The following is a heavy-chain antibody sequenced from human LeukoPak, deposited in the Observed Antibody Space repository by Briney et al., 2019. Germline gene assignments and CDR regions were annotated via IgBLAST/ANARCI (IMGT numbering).Heavy chain of an antibody. CDR3: ARIGPGTDVYNSFDS. V-gene: IGHV3-21*01. CDR1: GFTFSFYD. Sequence: GGSLRLSCAASGFTFSFYDMTWVRQAPGKGLEWVSSISRNSNYRFSAGSVRGRFTISRDDAKNSLFLDMNRLSGEDTGIYYCARIGPGTDVYNSFDSWGQGTLVTVSS. CDR2: ISRNSNYR. J-gene: IGHJ4*02. D-gene: IGHD5-24*01.